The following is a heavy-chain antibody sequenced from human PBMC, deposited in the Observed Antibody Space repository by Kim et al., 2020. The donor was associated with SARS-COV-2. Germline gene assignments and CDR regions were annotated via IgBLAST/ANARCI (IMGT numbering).Heavy chain of an antibody. CDR1: GYTFTSYA. V-gene: IGHV1-3*01. Sequence: ASVKVSCKASGYTFTSYAMHWVRQAPGQRLEWMGWINAGNGNTKYSQKFQGRVTITRDTSASTAYMELSSLRSEDTAVYYCARDSLPYYYGSGSYYGLRYYYYYMDVWGKGTTVTVSS. D-gene: IGHD3-10*01. J-gene: IGHJ6*03. CDR2: INAGNGNT. CDR3: ARDSLPYYYGSGSYYGLRYYYYYMDV.